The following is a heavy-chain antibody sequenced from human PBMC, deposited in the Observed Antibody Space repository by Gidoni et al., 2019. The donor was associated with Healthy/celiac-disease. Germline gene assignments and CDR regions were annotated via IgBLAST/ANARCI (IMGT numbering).Heavy chain of an antibody. J-gene: IGHJ5*02. D-gene: IGHD6-19*01. V-gene: IGHV3-23*01. CDR3: TKGRYNSGPNWFDP. Sequence: EVQLLESGGGLVQSGGSLRLSCAVSGFTFNTYAMSWVRQAPGKGLGWVSVIRGSVGATYYADSVKGRFTISRDNSKNTLYLQMNSLRGEDTAVYYCTKGRYNSGPNWFDPWGQGTLVTVSS. CDR2: IRGSVGAT. CDR1: GFTFNTYA.